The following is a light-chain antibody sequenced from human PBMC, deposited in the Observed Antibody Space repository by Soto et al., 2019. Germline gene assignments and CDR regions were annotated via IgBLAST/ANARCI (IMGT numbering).Light chain of an antibody. CDR3: SSYTSSSTRV. CDR1: SSDVGGYNY. J-gene: IGLJ3*02. V-gene: IGLV2-14*01. Sequence: QSALTQPASVSGSPGQSITISYTGTSSDVGGYNYVSWYQQHPGKAPKLMIYEVSNRPSGVSNHFSGSKSGNTASLTISGLQAEDEADYYCSSYTSSSTRVFGGGTKLTVL. CDR2: EVS.